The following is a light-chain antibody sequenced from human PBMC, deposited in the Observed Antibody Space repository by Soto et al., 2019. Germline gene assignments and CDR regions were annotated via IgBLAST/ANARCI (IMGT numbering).Light chain of an antibody. CDR1: SSDIGGYNY. J-gene: IGLJ1*01. V-gene: IGLV2-8*01. CDR3: SSYAGSINHYV. Sequence: QSALTQPPSASGSPGQSVTISCTGTSSDIGGYNYVSWYQQHPGKAPNLMVYEVSKRPSGVPDRFSGSKSGNTASLTVSGLQAEDEADYSCSSYAGSINHYVFGTGTKLTVL. CDR2: EVS.